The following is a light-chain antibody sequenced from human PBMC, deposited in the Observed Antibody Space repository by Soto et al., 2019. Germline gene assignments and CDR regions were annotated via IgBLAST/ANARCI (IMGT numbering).Light chain of an antibody. CDR2: DAL. CDR3: QQRNNLPTSLT. CDR1: QSVSSS. J-gene: IGKJ4*01. V-gene: IGKV3-11*01. Sequence: EIVLTQSPATLSLSPGERATLSCRASQSVSSSLAWYQQKPGQAPRLLIYDALNRATGIPARFSGSGSGTDFTLTISSLEPEDFAVYYCQQRNNLPTSLTFGGGTKVEIK.